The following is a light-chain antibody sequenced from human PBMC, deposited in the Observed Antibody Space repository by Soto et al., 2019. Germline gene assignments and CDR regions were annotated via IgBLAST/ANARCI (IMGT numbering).Light chain of an antibody. J-gene: IGKJ2*01. CDR3: QQYGSSPQT. CDR2: GAS. Sequence: EIVLTQSPGTLSLSPGERATLSCRASQSVSSTYLAWYQRKPGQAPRLLIYGASSRATGIPDRFSGSGSGTDFTLTISSLEPEDFAVYYCQQYGSSPQTFGQGTKLEIK. CDR1: QSVSSTY. V-gene: IGKV3-20*01.